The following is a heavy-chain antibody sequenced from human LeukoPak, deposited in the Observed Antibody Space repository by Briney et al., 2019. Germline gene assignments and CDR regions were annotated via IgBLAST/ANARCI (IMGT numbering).Heavy chain of an antibody. CDR1: GFTFNNAR. V-gene: IGHV3-15*01. Sequence: GGSLRLSCAASGFTFNNARMNWVRQAPGKGLEWVGRIKSKTDGGTTDYAAPVRGRFTISRDDSKNTLYLQMNSLKIEDTAVYYCTTLGGIVGTVWADYWGQGTLVTVSS. CDR3: TTLGGIVGTVWADY. CDR2: IKSKTDGGTT. J-gene: IGHJ4*02. D-gene: IGHD1-26*01.